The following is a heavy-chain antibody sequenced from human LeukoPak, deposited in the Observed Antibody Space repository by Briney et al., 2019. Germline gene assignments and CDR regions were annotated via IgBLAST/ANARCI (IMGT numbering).Heavy chain of an antibody. V-gene: IGHV1-2*02. Sequence: ASVTVSSKASGYTFTSYAMNWVRQAPGQGREWMGWINPNSGGTNYTQKFQGRVTITRDTSISTAYMELCRLRSDDTAVYYCARTVVWLAFDIWGQGTMVTVSS. D-gene: IGHD2-15*01. CDR2: INPNSGGT. CDR1: GYTFTSYA. CDR3: ARTVVWLAFDI. J-gene: IGHJ3*02.